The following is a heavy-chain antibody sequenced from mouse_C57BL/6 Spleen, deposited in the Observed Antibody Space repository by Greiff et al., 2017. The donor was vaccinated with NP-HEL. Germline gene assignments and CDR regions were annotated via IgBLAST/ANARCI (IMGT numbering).Heavy chain of an antibody. V-gene: IGHV5-4*03. D-gene: IGHD2-4*01. J-gene: IGHJ2*01. CDR3: ARRGDDYGDYFDY. Sequence: EVMLVESGGGLVKPGGSLKLSCAASGFTFSSYAMSWVRQTPEKRLEWVATISDGGSYTYYPDNVKGRFTISRDNATNNLYLQMSHLKSEDTAMYYCARRGDDYGDYFDYWGQGTTLTVSS. CDR1: GFTFSSYA. CDR2: ISDGGSYT.